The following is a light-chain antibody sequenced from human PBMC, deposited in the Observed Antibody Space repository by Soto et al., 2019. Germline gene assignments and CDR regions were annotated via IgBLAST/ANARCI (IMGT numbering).Light chain of an antibody. J-gene: IGKJ1*01. CDR2: DTS. CDR3: HQRATWPPT. Sequence: EIVLTQSPGTLSLSPGDRATLSCGASHSFISSLAWYQQKPGQAPSLLIYDTSDRATGIPARFSGSGSGTDFTLTITSLESEDFAVYYCHQRATWPPTFGKGIKVDI. V-gene: IGKV3-11*01. CDR1: HSFISS.